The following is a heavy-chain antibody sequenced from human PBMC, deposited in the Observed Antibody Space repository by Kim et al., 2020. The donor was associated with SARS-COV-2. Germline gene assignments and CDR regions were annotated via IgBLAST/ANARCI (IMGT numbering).Heavy chain of an antibody. Sequence: GGSLRLSCAASGFTFSSYAMSWVRQAPGKGLEWVSAISGSGGSTYYADSVKGRFTISRDNSKNTLYLQMNSLRAEDTAVYYCAKDPDYYGSGSSGGWFDPGGQGTLVTVSS. CDR2: ISGSGGST. CDR3: AKDPDYYGSGSSGGWFDP. D-gene: IGHD3-10*01. CDR1: GFTFSSYA. J-gene: IGHJ5*02. V-gene: IGHV3-23*01.